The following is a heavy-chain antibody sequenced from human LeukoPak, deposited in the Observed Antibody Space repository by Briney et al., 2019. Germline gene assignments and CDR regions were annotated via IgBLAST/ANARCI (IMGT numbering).Heavy chain of an antibody. J-gene: IGHJ3*02. CDR1: GFTFSSYS. CDR3: ARVSRNDAFDI. Sequence: PGGSLRLSCAASGFTFSSYSMNWVRQAPGERLEWVASISSSSTYIYYADSVKGRFTISRDNAKNSLYLQMNSLRAEDTAVYYCARVSRNDAFDIWGQGTMVTVSS. CDR2: ISSSSTYI. V-gene: IGHV3-21*01.